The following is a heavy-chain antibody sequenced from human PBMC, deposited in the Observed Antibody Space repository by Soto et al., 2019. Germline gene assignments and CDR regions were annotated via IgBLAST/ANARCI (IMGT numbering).Heavy chain of an antibody. D-gene: IGHD5-18*01. CDR1: GYTFTSYY. CDR2: INPSGGST. CDR3: ARDLTAMAQAAYYYYVMDV. Sequence: ASVKVSCKASGYTFTSYYMHWVRQAPGQGLEWMGIINPSGGSTSYAQKFQGRVTMTRDTSTSTVYMELSSLRSEDTAVYYCARDLTAMAQAAYYYYVMDVWGQGTTVTVSS. V-gene: IGHV1-46*01. J-gene: IGHJ6*02.